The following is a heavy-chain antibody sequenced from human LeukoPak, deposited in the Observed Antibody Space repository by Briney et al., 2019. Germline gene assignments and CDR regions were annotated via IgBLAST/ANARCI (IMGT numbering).Heavy chain of an antibody. CDR2: ISSSSSYI. Sequence: GGSLRLSCAASGFTFSSYSMNWVRQAPGKGLEWVSSISSSSSYIYYADSVKGRFTISRDNSKNTLYLQMNSLRAEDTAVYYCAKDRLHGAPDYWGQGTLVTVSS. CDR1: GFTFSSYS. CDR3: AKDRLHGAPDY. V-gene: IGHV3-21*01. J-gene: IGHJ4*02. D-gene: IGHD3-16*01.